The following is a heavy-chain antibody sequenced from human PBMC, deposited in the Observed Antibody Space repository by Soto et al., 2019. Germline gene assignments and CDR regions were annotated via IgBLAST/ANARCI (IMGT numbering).Heavy chain of an antibody. D-gene: IGHD3-9*01. V-gene: IGHV3-9*01. CDR1: GFTFDDHG. CDR3: VRGTSSGWHLKDH. Sequence: EVDLVESGGGLAQPGRSLRLSCVASGFTFDDHGMHWVRQIPGRGLEWVSGISWNSGSIGYAESVKGRFTIFRDNAKNSLYLEMNSLRQEDTALYYCVRGTSSGWHLKDHWGQGVQVSVSS. J-gene: IGHJ4*02. CDR2: ISWNSGSI.